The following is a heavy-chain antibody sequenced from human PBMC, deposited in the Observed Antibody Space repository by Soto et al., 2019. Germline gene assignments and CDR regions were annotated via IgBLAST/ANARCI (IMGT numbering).Heavy chain of an antibody. CDR2: IRSNPYGGTA. CDR3: SVKGGKLSSAFDV. J-gene: IGHJ3*01. V-gene: IGHV3-49*03. CDR1: GFNFGDSA. Sequence: GGSLRLSCSGSGFNFGDSAMTWFRQAPGKGLEWVGFIRSNPYGGTAEYAASVKGRFTISRDDSKSIAYLQMNSLKTEDTAVYHCSVKGGKLSSAFDVWGQGTMVTVSS.